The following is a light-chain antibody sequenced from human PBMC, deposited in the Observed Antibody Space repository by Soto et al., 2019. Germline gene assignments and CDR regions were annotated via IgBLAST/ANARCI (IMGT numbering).Light chain of an antibody. Sequence: QSVLTQPPSVSGAPGQRVTISCTGSSSNIGAGYDVHWYQQLPETAPKLLIYDNSNRPSGVPDRFSGSKSGTSASLAITGLQAEDEVDYYCQSYDSSLSGLYVFGTGTKLTVL. CDR2: DNS. V-gene: IGLV1-40*01. J-gene: IGLJ1*01. CDR1: SSNIGAGYD. CDR3: QSYDSSLSGLYV.